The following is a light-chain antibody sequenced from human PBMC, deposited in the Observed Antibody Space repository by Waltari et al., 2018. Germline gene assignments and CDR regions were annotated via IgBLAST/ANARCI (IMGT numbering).Light chain of an antibody. Sequence: DIQMTQSPSTLSASVGDRVTITCRASQSVTSWLAWYQQKPGKAPKLLISRASTLESGVPSRLSGSGSGTEFTLTISSLQPDDFATYYCQQYNTYPYSFGQGTKLEI. V-gene: IGKV1-5*03. CDR1: QSVTSW. CDR3: QQYNTYPYS. CDR2: RAS. J-gene: IGKJ2*03.